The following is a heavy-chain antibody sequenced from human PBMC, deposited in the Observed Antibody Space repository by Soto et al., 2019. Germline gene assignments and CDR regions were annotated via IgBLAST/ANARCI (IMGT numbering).Heavy chain of an antibody. Sequence: ASVKVSCKASGYTFTSYAMHWVRQAPGQRLEWMGWINAGNGNTKYSQKFQGRVTITRDTSASTAYMELSSLRSEDTAVYYCASSGAQDYYHYGMDFWGQGTKVTVSS. CDR2: INAGNGNT. D-gene: IGHD2-15*01. V-gene: IGHV1-3*01. CDR1: GYTFTSYA. J-gene: IGHJ6*02. CDR3: ASSGAQDYYHYGMDF.